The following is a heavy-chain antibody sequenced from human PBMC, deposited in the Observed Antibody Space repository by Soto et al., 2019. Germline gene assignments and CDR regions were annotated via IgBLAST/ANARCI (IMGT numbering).Heavy chain of an antibody. CDR3: ARDFAPIYYYDSSGYYLDY. J-gene: IGHJ4*02. D-gene: IGHD3-22*01. CDR2: ISSSSTI. Sequence: PGGSLRLSCAASGFTFSSYSMNWVRQAPGKGLEWVSYISSSSTIYYADSVKGRFTISRDNAKNSLYLQMNSLRDEDTAVYYCARDFAPIYYYDSSGYYLDYWGQGTLVTVSS. CDR1: GFTFSSYS. V-gene: IGHV3-48*02.